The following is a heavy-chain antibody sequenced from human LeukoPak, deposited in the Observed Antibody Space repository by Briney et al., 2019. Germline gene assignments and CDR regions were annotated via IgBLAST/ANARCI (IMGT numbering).Heavy chain of an antibody. V-gene: IGHV3-23*01. Sequence: PGGSLRLSCAPCVLSFERYVAGCARLAPGKGLEWVSAISSSGDSTYYTDSVKGRFTISRDNTNNTVFLHMNSLRAKATRIYYCAQEVFNSSSSCRFDYWAQGTPVTVSS. CDR3: AQEVFNSSSSCRFDY. CDR2: ISSSGDST. J-gene: IGHJ4*02. D-gene: IGHD2-2*01. CDR1: VLSFERYV.